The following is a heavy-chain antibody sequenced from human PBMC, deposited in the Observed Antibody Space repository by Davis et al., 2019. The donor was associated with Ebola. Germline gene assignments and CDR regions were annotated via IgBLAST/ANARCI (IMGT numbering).Heavy chain of an antibody. J-gene: IGHJ5*02. V-gene: IGHV4-34*01. Sequence: GSLRLSCAVYGGSFSGYYWSWIRQPPGKGLEWIGEINHSGSTNYNPSLKSRVTISVDTSKNQFSLKVSSVTAADTAVYYCARGALVVPAATKYNWFDPWGQGTLVTVSS. CDR3: ARGALVVPAATKYNWFDP. D-gene: IGHD2-2*01. CDR2: INHSGST. CDR1: GGSFSGYY.